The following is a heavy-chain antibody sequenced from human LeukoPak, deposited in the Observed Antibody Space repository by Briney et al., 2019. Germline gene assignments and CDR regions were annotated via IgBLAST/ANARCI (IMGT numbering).Heavy chain of an antibody. Sequence: SVKVSCKVSGYTLTELSMHWVRQAPGKGLEWMGGIIPIFGTANYAQKFQGRVTITADESTSTAYMELSSLRSEDTAVYYCARTKADRHYDILTSIDYWGQGTLVTVSS. D-gene: IGHD3-9*01. CDR1: GYTLTELS. V-gene: IGHV1-69*13. CDR3: ARTKADRHYDILTSIDY. J-gene: IGHJ4*02. CDR2: IIPIFGTA.